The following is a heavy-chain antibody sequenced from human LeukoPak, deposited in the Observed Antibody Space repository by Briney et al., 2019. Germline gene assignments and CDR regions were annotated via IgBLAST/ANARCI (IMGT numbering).Heavy chain of an antibody. Sequence: GGSLRLSCAASGFTFSSYATSWVRQAPGKGLEWVSAISGSGGSTYYADSVKGRFTISRDNSKNTLYLQMNSLRAEDTAVYYCAKSWFGELSAPSYWGQGTLVTVSS. D-gene: IGHD3-10*01. CDR2: ISGSGGST. CDR1: GFTFSSYA. J-gene: IGHJ4*02. CDR3: AKSWFGELSAPSY. V-gene: IGHV3-23*01.